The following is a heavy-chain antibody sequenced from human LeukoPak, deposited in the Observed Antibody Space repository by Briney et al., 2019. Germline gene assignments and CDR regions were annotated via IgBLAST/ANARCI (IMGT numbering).Heavy chain of an antibody. CDR2: ISAYNGNT. V-gene: IGHV1-18*01. CDR1: GYTFTSYG. J-gene: IGHJ4*02. CDR3: ARVGTYTYGDYYFDY. D-gene: IGHD4-17*01. Sequence: ASVKVSCKVSGYTFTSYGISWVRQAPGQGLEWMGWISAYNGNTNYAQKLQGRVTMTTDTSTSTAYMELRSLRSDDTAVYYCARVGTYTYGDYYFDYWGQGTLVTVSS.